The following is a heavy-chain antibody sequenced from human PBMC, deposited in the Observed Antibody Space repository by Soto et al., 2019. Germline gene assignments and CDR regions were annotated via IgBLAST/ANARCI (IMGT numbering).Heavy chain of an antibody. D-gene: IGHD6-13*01. CDR1: GYTFTSYG. J-gene: IGHJ4*02. V-gene: IGHV1-18*01. Sequence: GASVKVSCKASGYTFTSYGISWVRQAPGQGLEWMGWISAYNGNTNYAQKLQGRVTMTTDTSTSTAYMELRSLRSDDTAVYYCARDGSSSSALQHFDYWGQGTLVTVSS. CDR3: ARDGSSSSALQHFDY. CDR2: ISAYNGNT.